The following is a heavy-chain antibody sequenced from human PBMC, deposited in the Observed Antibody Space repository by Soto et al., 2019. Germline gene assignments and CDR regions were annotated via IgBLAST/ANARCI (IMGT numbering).Heavy chain of an antibody. CDR1: GFSLSTSGVG. V-gene: IGHV2-5*02. J-gene: IGHJ6*03. CDR3: AHSLGRRTTFDPYYYYYYMDV. Sequence: SGPTLVNPTQTLTLTCTFSGFSLSTSGVGVGWIRQPPGKALEWLALIYWDDDKRYSPSLKSRLTITKDTSKNQVVLTMTNMDPVDTATYYCAHSLGRRTTFDPYYYYYYMDVWGKGTTVTVSS. CDR2: IYWDDDK. D-gene: IGHD3-16*01.